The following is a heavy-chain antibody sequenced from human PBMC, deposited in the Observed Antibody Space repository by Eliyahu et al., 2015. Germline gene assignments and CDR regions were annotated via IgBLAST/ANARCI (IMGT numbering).Heavy chain of an antibody. Sequence: QVQLVQSGAEVKKXGASVKVSCKASGXTFTSYAMHWVRQXPGQRLEWMGWINAGNGNTKYSQKFQGRVTITRDTSASTAYMELSSLRSEDTAVYYCARERKGAGNGWFDPWGQGTLVTVSS. CDR2: INAGNGNT. CDR1: GXTFTSYA. J-gene: IGHJ5*02. D-gene: IGHD6-13*01. CDR3: ARERKGAGNGWFDP. V-gene: IGHV1-3*01.